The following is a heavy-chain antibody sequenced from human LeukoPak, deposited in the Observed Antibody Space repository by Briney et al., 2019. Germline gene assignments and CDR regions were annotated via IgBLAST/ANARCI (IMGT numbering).Heavy chain of an antibody. Sequence: PSETLSLTCSVSGVSISGSYWIWIRQPPGRGLEWIASIFYRDGSSYGGTSFYNPSLGSRVTMSVDTSKNAFSLKLTSVTAADTAVYYCARQISENKDYWGQGTLVTVSS. CDR2: IFYRDGSSYGGTS. V-gene: IGHV4-59*04. D-gene: IGHD1/OR15-1a*01. J-gene: IGHJ4*02. CDR3: ARQISENKDY. CDR1: GVSISGSY.